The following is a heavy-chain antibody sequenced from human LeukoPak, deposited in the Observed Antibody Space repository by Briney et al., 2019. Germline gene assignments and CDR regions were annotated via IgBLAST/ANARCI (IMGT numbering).Heavy chain of an antibody. V-gene: IGHV4-30-4*08. CDR1: GGSISSGSYY. Sequence: SETLSLTCTVSGGSISSGSYYWRWIRQPAGKGLEWIGYIYYSGSTYYNPSLKSRVTISVDTSKNQFSLKLSSVTAADTAVYYCASSGYYHYWGQGTLVTVSS. CDR3: ASSGYYHY. D-gene: IGHD3-22*01. CDR2: IYYSGST. J-gene: IGHJ4*02.